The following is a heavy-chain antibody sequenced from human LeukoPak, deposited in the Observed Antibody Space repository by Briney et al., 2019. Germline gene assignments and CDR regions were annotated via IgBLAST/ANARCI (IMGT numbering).Heavy chain of an antibody. CDR1: GGSFSGHY. V-gene: IGHV4-34*01. J-gene: IGHJ4*02. CDR2: INHSGST. D-gene: IGHD3-3*01. CDR3: ARAFRGLRFLEWSTGYYFDY. Sequence: SETLSLTCAVYGGSFSGHYWSWIRQPPGKGLEWIGEINHSGSTNYNPSLKSRVTILVDTSKNQFSLKLSSVTAADTAVYYCARAFRGLRFLEWSTGYYFDYWGQGTLVTVSS.